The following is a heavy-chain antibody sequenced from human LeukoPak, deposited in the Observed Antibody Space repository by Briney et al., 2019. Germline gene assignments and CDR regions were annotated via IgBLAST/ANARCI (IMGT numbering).Heavy chain of an antibody. CDR3: TTARWAGGIDY. D-gene: IGHD3-16*01. V-gene: IGHV3-15*01. CDR1: GFTFSNAW. J-gene: IGHJ4*02. CDR2: IKSKTDGGTT. Sequence: GGSLRLSCAASGFTFSNAWMSWVRQAPGKGLEWVGRIKSKTDGGTTDYAAPVKGRFTISRDDSKNALYLQMNSLKTEDTAVYYCTTARWAGGIDYWGQGTLVTVSS.